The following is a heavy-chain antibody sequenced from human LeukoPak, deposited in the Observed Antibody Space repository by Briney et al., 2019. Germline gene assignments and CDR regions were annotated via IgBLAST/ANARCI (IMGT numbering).Heavy chain of an antibody. CDR1: GLTVSREF. CDR2: IYDDGST. V-gene: IGHV3-66*01. J-gene: IGHJ1*01. Sequence: GESLRLSCVVSGLTVSREFMNWVRQAPGKGLEWVSGIYDDGSTFYADSVKGRFSISRDSSRNTLSLQMSSLRAEDTAVYFCASCGDDCDPRETAWVDFLHWGQGTLVTVSS. CDR3: ASCGDDCDPRETAWVDFLH. D-gene: IGHD2-21*02.